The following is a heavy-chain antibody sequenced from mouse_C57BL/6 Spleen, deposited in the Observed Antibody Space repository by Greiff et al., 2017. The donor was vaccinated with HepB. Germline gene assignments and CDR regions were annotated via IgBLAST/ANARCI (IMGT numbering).Heavy chain of an antibody. D-gene: IGHD2-4*01. J-gene: IGHJ1*03. V-gene: IGHV5-6*02. CDR2: ISSGGSYT. CDR1: GFTFSSYG. CDR3: ARQGNYDYWYFDV. Sequence: DVMLVESGGDLVKPGGSLKLSCAASGFTFSSYGMSWVRQTPDKRLEWVATISSGGSYTYYTDSVKGRFTISRDNATNTLYLQMSSLKSEDTAMYYCARQGNYDYWYFDVWGTGTTVTVSS.